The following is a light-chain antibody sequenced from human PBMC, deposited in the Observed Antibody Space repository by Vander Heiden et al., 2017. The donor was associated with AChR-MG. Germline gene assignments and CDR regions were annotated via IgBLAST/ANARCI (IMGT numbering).Light chain of an antibody. V-gene: IGKV1-5*03. CDR2: KAS. CDR1: QRINNK. CDR3: QQYDSFSPYT. Sequence: DVQMTQSPSTLSASIGDRITITCRASQRINNKLAWYQQKPGKAPNLLIYKASGLQSGAPSRCSGSGSGTEFTLTISSLQPDDFATYYCQQYDSFSPYTFGQGTKVEIK. J-gene: IGKJ2*01.